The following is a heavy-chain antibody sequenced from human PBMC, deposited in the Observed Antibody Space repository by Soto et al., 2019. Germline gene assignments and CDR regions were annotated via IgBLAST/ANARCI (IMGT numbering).Heavy chain of an antibody. CDR1: GFTFSDYY. CDR2: ISSSGSTI. J-gene: IGHJ6*02. CDR3: GRGWLGGIAAAGGDYYYYYGMDA. V-gene: IGHV3-11*01. Sequence: GGSLRLSCAASGFTFSDYYMSWIRQAPGKGLEWVSYISSSGSTIYYADSVKGRFTISRDNAKNSLYLQMNSLRAEDTAVYYWGRGWLGGIAAAGGDYYYYYGMDAWGQGTTVTVSS. D-gene: IGHD6-13*01.